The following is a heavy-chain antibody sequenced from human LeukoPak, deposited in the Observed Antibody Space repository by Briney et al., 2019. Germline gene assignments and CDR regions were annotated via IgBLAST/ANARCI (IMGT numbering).Heavy chain of an antibody. Sequence: GRSLRLSSAASGFTFSNYWMHWVRQAPGEGLVWVSRVHSDGSSTSYADSVKDRLTTSRDTPKNPPFLQMNSVRAEHTAMYYCARGARSFGTMTTGLRGLQTSRAFDPWGQGTLVTVSS. CDR3: ARGARSFGTMTTGLRGLQTSRAFDP. CDR1: GFTFSNYW. V-gene: IGHV3-74*01. J-gene: IGHJ5*02. D-gene: IGHD3-16*01. CDR2: VHSDGSST.